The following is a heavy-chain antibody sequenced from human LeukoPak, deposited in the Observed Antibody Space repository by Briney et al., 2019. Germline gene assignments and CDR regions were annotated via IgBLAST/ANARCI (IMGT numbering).Heavy chain of an antibody. V-gene: IGHV1-46*01. CDR2: INPSGGST. CDR3: ARDYYDSSGFYRVFDY. CDR1: GYTFTSYY. J-gene: IGHJ4*02. Sequence: ASVKVSCKASGYTFTSYYMHWVRQAPGQGLEWMGIINPSGGSTRYAQKFQGRVTMTRDTSTSTVYMELSSLRSDDTAVYYCARDYYDSSGFYRVFDYWGQGTLVTVSS. D-gene: IGHD3-22*01.